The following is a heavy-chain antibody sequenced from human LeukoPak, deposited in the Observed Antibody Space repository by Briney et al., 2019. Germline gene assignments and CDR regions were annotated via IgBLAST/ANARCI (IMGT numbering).Heavy chain of an antibody. D-gene: IGHD4-17*01. Sequence: GGSLRLSCAASGFTFSSYAMSWVRQAPGKGLEWVSSISSSGGNTYYADSVKGRFTISRDNAKNSLYLQMNSLRAEDTAVYYCASPSTVTTGWGQGTLVTVSS. CDR1: GFTFSSYA. CDR2: ISSSGGNT. J-gene: IGHJ4*02. V-gene: IGHV3-23*01. CDR3: ASPSTVTTG.